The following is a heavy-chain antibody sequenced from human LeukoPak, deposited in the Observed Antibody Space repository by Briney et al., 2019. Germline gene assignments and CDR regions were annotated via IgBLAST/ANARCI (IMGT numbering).Heavy chain of an antibody. J-gene: IGHJ3*02. V-gene: IGHV3-9*01. CDR3: AKDVRSPSAFDI. Sequence: PGRSLRLSCAASGFTFDDYAMHWVRQAPGKGLEWVSGISWNSGSIGYADSVKGRFTISRDNAKNSLYLRMNSLRAEDTALYYCAKDVRSPSAFDIWGQGTMVTVSS. CDR1: GFTFDDYA. CDR2: ISWNSGSI.